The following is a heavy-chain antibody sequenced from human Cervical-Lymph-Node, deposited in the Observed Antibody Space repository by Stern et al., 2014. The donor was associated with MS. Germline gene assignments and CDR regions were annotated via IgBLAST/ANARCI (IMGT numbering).Heavy chain of an antibody. CDR3: ARDVAPGPYFDY. Sequence: QLQLQESGPGLVKPSGTLSLTCAVSGGSISSSNWWRWVRQPPGKGLGWIGEIYHSGSPNYTPSLKSRVPISVDKSKNQFSLKLSSVTAADTAVYYCARDVAPGPYFDYWGQGTLVTVSS. CDR2: IYHSGSP. D-gene: IGHD5-12*01. CDR1: GGSISSSNW. J-gene: IGHJ4*02. V-gene: IGHV4-4*02.